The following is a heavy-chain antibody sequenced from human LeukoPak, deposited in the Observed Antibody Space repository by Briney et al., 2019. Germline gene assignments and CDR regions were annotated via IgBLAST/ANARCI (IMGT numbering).Heavy chain of an antibody. CDR2: INHSGST. CDR1: GGSFSGYY. Sequence: SETLSLTCAVYGGSFSGYYWSWIRQPPGKGLEWIGEINHSGSTNYNPSLKSRVTISVDTSKNQFSLKLSSVTAADTAVYYCVSLTVGDYDYYYYGMDVWGQGTTVTVSS. D-gene: IGHD4-17*01. J-gene: IGHJ6*02. V-gene: IGHV4-34*01. CDR3: VSLTVGDYDYYYYGMDV.